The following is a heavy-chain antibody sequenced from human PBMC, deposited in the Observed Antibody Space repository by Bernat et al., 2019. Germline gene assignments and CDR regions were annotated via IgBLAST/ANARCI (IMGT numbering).Heavy chain of an antibody. Sequence: EMQLVQSGGGLVQPGGSLRLACAGSEFTFSGHFIDWVRQAPGKGLEWIGRTRDTPQYAASVKGRFSMSRDDPKNLLYLQMNSLKSEDTAVYYCLGWYYGMNVWGQGTTVTVS. J-gene: IGHJ6*02. CDR3: LGWYYGMNV. V-gene: IGHV3-72*01. CDR1: EFTFSGHF. D-gene: IGHD6-19*01. CDR2: TRDTP.